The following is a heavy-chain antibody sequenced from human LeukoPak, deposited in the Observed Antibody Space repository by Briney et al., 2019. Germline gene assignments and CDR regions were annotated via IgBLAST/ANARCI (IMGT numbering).Heavy chain of an antibody. V-gene: IGHV4-59*01. CDR1: GGSISHYY. CDR2: IYYSGTT. D-gene: IGHD4/OR15-4a*01. CDR3: AREDPRTKVPEGMDV. J-gene: IGHJ6*02. Sequence: PPQTLFLTCTVSGGSISHYYWSWIRQPPGKGLEWIGYIYYSGTTNYNPSLKSRVTISVDTSKNQFSLKLNSVTAADTAVYYCAREDPRTKVPEGMDVWGQGTTVTVSS.